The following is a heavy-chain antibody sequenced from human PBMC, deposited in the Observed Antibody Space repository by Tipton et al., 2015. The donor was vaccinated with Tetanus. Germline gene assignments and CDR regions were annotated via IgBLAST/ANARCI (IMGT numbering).Heavy chain of an antibody. CDR3: ARDRGDYIYYGMDV. V-gene: IGHV1-2*02. CDR2: IDPNSGGT. Sequence: QVQLVQSGAEMKKPGASVKVSCKASGYTFTGYYIYWVRQAPGQGLEWMGWIDPNSGGTVYAQKFQGRVTMTRDTSISTAYMELRSLRSGDTAVYYCARDRGDYIYYGMDVWGPGTTVTVS. CDR1: GYTFTGYY. D-gene: IGHD3-22*01. J-gene: IGHJ6*02.